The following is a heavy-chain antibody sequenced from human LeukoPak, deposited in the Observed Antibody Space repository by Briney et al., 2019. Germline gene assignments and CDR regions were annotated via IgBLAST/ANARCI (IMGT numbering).Heavy chain of an antibody. J-gene: IGHJ6*04. CDR1: GFSLTTTVVC. V-gene: IGHV2-70*01. Sequence: SGPALVKPTQTLTLTCTFSGFSLTTTVVCVTWIRQPPGKALEWLALIDWDDDKYYSTSLKTRLTISKDTSKNQVVLTMTKMDPVDTATYYCARIRREAAADYFYYYGMDVWGKGTTVTVSS. CDR2: IDWDDDK. D-gene: IGHD6-13*01. CDR3: ARIRREAAADYFYYYGMDV.